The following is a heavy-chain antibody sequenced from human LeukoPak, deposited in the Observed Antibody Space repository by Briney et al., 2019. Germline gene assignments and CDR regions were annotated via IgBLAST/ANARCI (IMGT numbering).Heavy chain of an antibody. CDR2: ISSSSTTI. V-gene: IGHV3-48*02. CDR3: ATYAVAGTEY. CDR1: GFTFSTYS. D-gene: IGHD6-19*01. J-gene: IGHJ4*02. Sequence: GGSLRLSCAASGFTFSTYSMNWVRRAPGKGLEWVSYISSSSTTIYHAASVKGRFTISRDNAKNSLYLQMNSLRDEDTAMYYCATYAVAGTEYWGQGTLLTVSS.